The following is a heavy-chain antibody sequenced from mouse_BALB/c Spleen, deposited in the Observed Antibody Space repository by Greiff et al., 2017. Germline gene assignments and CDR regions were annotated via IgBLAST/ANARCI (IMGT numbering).Heavy chain of an antibody. J-gene: IGHJ4*01. Sequence: VQLQQSGPELVKPGASVKISCKASGYSFTGYFMNWVMQSHGKSLEWIGRINPYNGDTFYNQKFKGKATLTVDKSSSTAHMELRSLASEDSAVYYCARDEGNYLYYAMDYWGQGTSVTVSS. V-gene: IGHV1-20*02. CDR3: ARDEGNYLYYAMDY. D-gene: IGHD2-1*01. CDR2: INPYNGDT. CDR1: GYSFTGYF.